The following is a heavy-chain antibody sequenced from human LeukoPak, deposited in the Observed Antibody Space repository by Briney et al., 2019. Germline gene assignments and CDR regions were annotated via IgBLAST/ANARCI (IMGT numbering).Heavy chain of an antibody. CDR3: ARDLDTNYYDSSGYYVRYDWFDP. D-gene: IGHD3-22*01. CDR2: IANDGSNK. J-gene: IGHJ5*02. V-gene: IGHV3-30-3*01. Sequence: PGRSLRLSCAASGFTFSSYAMHWVRQGPGKGLEWVAVIANDGSNKYYADSVKGRFTISRDNSKNTLYLQMNSLRPEDAAVYYCARDLDTNYYDSSGYYVRYDWFDPWGQGTLVTVSS. CDR1: GFTFSSYA.